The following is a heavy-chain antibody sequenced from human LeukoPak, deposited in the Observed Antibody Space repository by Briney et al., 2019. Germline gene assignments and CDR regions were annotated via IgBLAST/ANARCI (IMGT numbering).Heavy chain of an antibody. CDR3: ATDPDSGGWSTFDY. CDR2: INSDGSAT. J-gene: IGHJ4*02. Sequence: GGSLRLSCPASGFSFSRNWMHWVRQAPGKGLVWVSRINSDGSATHYADSVKGRFTISRDNAKNTLYLQMNSLRAEDTAVYYCATDPDSGGWSTFDYWGQGTLVTVSS. D-gene: IGHD6-19*01. V-gene: IGHV3-74*01. CDR1: GFSFSRNW.